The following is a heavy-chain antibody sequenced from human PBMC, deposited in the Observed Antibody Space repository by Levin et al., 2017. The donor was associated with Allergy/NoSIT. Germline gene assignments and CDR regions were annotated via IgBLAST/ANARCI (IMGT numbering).Heavy chain of an antibody. Sequence: GGSLRLSCEASGFTFSSYWMSWVRQAPGKGLEWVANSKQDGTENYYVDSVKGRFTISKDNPKNSVYLQMSSLGVEDTAVYYCARNWRSSFDSWGQGTVVTVSS. J-gene: IGHJ3*02. CDR1: GFTFSSYW. V-gene: IGHV3-7*04. CDR3: ARNWRSSFDS. D-gene: IGHD2-8*02. CDR2: SKQDGTEN.